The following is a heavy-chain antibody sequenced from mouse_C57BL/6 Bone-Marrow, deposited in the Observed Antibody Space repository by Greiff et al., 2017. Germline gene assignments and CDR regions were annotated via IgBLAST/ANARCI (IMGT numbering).Heavy chain of an antibody. CDR3: ARGGTTAWGFAY. J-gene: IGHJ3*01. D-gene: IGHD1-2*01. Sequence: VQLQQSGPELVKPGASVKISCKASGYTFTDYYMNWVKQSHGKSLEWIGDINPNNGGTSYNQKFKGKATLTVDKSSSTAYMELRSLTSEYSAVYYCARGGTTAWGFAYWGQGTLVTVSA. CDR2: INPNNGGT. V-gene: IGHV1-26*01. CDR1: GYTFTDYY.